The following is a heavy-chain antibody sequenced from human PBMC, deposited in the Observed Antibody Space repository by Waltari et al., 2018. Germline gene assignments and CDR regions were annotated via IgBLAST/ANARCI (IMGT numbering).Heavy chain of an antibody. CDR2: IYYSGST. CDR3: ARAGVYGYLFDY. Sequence: QLQLQESGPGLVKPSETLSLTYTVSGGSISSRSYYWGWLRQPPGKGLEWIGSIYYSGSTYYNPSLKSRVTISVDTSKNQFSLKLSSVTAADTAVYYSARAGVYGYLFDYWGQGTLVTVSS. D-gene: IGHD5-12*01. J-gene: IGHJ4*02. V-gene: IGHV4-39*07. CDR1: GGSISSRSYY.